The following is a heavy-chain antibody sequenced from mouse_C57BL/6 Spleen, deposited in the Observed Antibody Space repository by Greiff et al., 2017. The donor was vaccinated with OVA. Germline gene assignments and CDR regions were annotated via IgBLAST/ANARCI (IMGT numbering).Heavy chain of an antibody. D-gene: IGHD1-1*01. V-gene: IGHV3-6*01. J-gene: IGHJ3*01. CDR1: GYSITSGYY. Sequence: EVKLMESGPGLVKPSQSLSLTCSVTGYSITSGYYWHWIRQFPGNKLEWMGYISYDGSNNYNPSLKNRISITRDTSKNQFFLKLNTVTTEDTATYYCARKSPDYYGSSYGAYWGQGTLVTVSA. CDR2: ISYDGSN. CDR3: ARKSPDYYGSSYGAY.